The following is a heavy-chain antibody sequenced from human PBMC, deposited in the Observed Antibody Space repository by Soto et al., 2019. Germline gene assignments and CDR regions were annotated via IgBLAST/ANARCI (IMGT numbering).Heavy chain of an antibody. CDR3: VATMVRGVGDY. CDR1: GASISSAY. D-gene: IGHD3-10*01. V-gene: IGHV4-59*01. J-gene: IGHJ4*02. CDR2: IYYSGST. Sequence: QVQLQESGPGLVKPSETLSLTCTVSGASISSAYWSWIRQPPGKGLEWIGSIYYSGSTNYNDSLTSRVTISLDTSKNQFSLNLSSVTAADTAVYYCVATMVRGVGDYWVQGTLVTVSS.